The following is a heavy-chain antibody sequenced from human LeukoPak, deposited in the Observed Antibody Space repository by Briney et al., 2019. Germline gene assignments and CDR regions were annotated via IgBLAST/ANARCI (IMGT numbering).Heavy chain of an antibody. J-gene: IGHJ4*02. CDR1: GFSFSSSA. D-gene: IGHD5-18*01. V-gene: IGHV3-33*01. CDR2: IWHDGSRT. Sequence: GGSLRLSCTASGFSFSSSAMHWVRQTPGKGLEWVSIIWHDGSRTYYADSVKGRFTISRDNSKNTLYLQMNSLRAEDTAVYYCARVLDTAGVSYWGQGTLVTVSS. CDR3: ARVLDTAGVSY.